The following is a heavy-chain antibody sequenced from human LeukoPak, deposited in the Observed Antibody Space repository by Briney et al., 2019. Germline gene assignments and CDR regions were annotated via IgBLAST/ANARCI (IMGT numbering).Heavy chain of an antibody. D-gene: IGHD6-19*01. V-gene: IGHV1-8*01. J-gene: IGHJ6*02. CDR3: ARTEQWLVPLYYYYGMDV. CDR2: IYPNSGNT. Sequence: ASVKVSCKASGYTFTSYDINWLRQATGQGLEWVGWIYPNSGNTGYAQKFQGRVTMTRNTSISTAYMELSSLRSEDTAVYYCARTEQWLVPLYYYYGMDVWGQGTTVTVSS. CDR1: GYTFTSYD.